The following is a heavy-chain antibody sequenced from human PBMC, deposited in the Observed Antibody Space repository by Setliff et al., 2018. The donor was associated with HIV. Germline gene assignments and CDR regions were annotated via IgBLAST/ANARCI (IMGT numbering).Heavy chain of an antibody. Sequence: EASVKVSCKASGYTFSTYGISWVRQAPGQGLEWMGWISTYSDETSYSQNLQGRLTMTTDTSTRTAYMELRSLRFDDTAIYYCARDLFRRVGPFQPPGYWGQGTLVTVSS. CDR3: ARDLFRRVGPFQPPGY. V-gene: IGHV1-18*01. CDR2: ISTYSDET. CDR1: GYTFSTYG. D-gene: IGHD1-26*01. J-gene: IGHJ4*02.